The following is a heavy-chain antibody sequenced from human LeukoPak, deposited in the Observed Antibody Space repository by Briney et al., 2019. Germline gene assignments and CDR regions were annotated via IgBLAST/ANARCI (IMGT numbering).Heavy chain of an antibody. V-gene: IGHV1-46*01. Sequence: ASQKISCETSRYTLTSYYMHCVRQTPRQKGVWMGIINPIGGSTSYAQKFQGGVTMTRDMSTSTVYMELSSLRSEDTAVYYCAIRLYGGNSRVGGDYWGQGTLVTVSS. D-gene: IGHD4-23*01. CDR2: INPIGGST. J-gene: IGHJ4*02. CDR3: AIRLYGGNSRVGGDY. CDR1: RYTLTSYY.